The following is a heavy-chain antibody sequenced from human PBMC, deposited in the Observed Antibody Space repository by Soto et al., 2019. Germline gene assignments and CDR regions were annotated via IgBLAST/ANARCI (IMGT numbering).Heavy chain of an antibody. Sequence: QVQLVQSGAEVKKPGSSVKVSCKASGGTFSSYAISWVRQAPGQGLEWMGGIIPIFGTANYAQKFQGRVTITADETTSTAYMELSSLRSEDTAVYYCARDLKYPLLHTHRVYGMDVWGQGTTVTVSS. CDR3: ARDLKYPLLHTHRVYGMDV. CDR1: GGTFSSYA. D-gene: IGHD2-2*01. J-gene: IGHJ6*02. CDR2: IIPIFGTA. V-gene: IGHV1-69*01.